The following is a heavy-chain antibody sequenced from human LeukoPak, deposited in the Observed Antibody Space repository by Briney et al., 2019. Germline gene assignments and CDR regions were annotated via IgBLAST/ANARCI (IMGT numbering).Heavy chain of an antibody. CDR3: ADLSGSYENWFDP. V-gene: IGHV3-48*01. CDR2: ISSSSSTI. Sequence: PGGSLRLSCAASGFTFSSYGMHWVRQAPGMGLEWVSYISSSSSTIYYADSVKGRFTISRDNAKNSLYLQMNSLRAEDTAVYYCADLSGSYENWFDPWGQGTLVTVSS. D-gene: IGHD1-26*01. J-gene: IGHJ5*02. CDR1: GFTFSSYG.